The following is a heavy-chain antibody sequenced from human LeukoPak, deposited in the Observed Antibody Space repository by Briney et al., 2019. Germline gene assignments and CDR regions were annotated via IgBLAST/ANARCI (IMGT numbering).Heavy chain of an antibody. Sequence: ASVKVSCKASGYTFTGYYMRWVRQAPGQGLEWMGWINPNSGGTNYAQKFQGWVTMTRDTSISTAYMELSRLRSDDTAVYYCARDGGSGTDAFDIWGQGTMVTVSS. J-gene: IGHJ3*02. V-gene: IGHV1-2*04. CDR1: GYTFTGYY. D-gene: IGHD3-10*01. CDR2: INPNSGGT. CDR3: ARDGGSGTDAFDI.